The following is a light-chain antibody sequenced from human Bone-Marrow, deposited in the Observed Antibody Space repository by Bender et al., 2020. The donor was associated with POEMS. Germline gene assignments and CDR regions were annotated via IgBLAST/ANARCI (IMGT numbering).Light chain of an antibody. V-gene: IGLV1-44*01. CDR3: QSYDTSLGDVV. Sequence: QSVLTQPPSASGTPGQSVIISCSGTDSNFGGNNVNWYQHLPGTAPRLVVYSNYQRPSGVPDRFSGSKSGTSASLAIIGLQAEDEADYYCQSYDTSLGDVVFGGGTKLTVL. J-gene: IGLJ2*01. CDR1: DSNFGGNN. CDR2: SNY.